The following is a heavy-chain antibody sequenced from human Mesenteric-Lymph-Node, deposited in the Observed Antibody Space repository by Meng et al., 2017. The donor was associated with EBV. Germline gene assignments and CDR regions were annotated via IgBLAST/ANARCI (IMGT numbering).Heavy chain of an antibody. CDR3: ARASYGSGSPLGESWFDP. J-gene: IGHJ5*02. D-gene: IGHD3-10*01. CDR2: IHDSGST. V-gene: IGHV4-31*03. Sequence: QGQLQESGQGLVKPSQTLSLTCTVSGGSISSGGYYWSWIRQHPGKGLEWIGYIHDSGSTYYNPSLKSRVTISADTSKNQFSLKLSSVTAADTAVYYCARASYGSGSPLGESWFDPWGQGTLVTVSS. CDR1: GGSISSGGYY.